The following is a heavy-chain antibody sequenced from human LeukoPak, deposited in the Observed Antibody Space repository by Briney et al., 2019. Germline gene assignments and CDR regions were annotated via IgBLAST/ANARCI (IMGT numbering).Heavy chain of an antibody. J-gene: IGHJ6*02. CDR3: TTSERLERGYALRVYYYYGMDV. V-gene: IGHV3-15*01. Sequence: GGSLRLSCAASGFTFSNAWMSWVRQAPGKGLEWVGRIKSKTDGGTTDYAAPVKGRFTISRDDSKNTLYLQMNSLKTEDTAVYYCTTSERLERGYALRVYYYYGMDVWGQGTTVTVSS. D-gene: IGHD1-1*01. CDR1: GFTFSNAW. CDR2: IKSKTDGGTT.